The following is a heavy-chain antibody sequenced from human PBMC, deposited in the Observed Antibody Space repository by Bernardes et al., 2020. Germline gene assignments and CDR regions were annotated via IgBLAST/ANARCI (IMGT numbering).Heavy chain of an antibody. Sequence: GGSLKISCKASGYSFSTDWIAWVRQIPGKGLEWMGINYPGDSDTRYSPSFQGQVTISVDKSSSTAYLQWSSLKASDTAMYYCARHGSSSWGWFDPWGQGSLVTVSS. CDR2: NYPGDSDT. CDR1: GYSFSTDW. J-gene: IGHJ5*02. D-gene: IGHD6-13*01. V-gene: IGHV5-51*01. CDR3: ARHGSSSWGWFDP.